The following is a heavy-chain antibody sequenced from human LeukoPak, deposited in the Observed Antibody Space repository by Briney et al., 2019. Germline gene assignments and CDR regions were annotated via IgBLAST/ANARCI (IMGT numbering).Heavy chain of an antibody. V-gene: IGHV3-23*01. D-gene: IGHD3-3*01. CDR2: ISGSGGST. Sequence: GGSLRLSCAASGFTFSSYAMGWVRQAPGKGLEWVSAISGSGGSTYYADSVKGRFTISRDNSKNTLYLQMNSLRAEDTAVYYCAKQGYDFWSGYFFDAFDIWGQGTMVTVSS. J-gene: IGHJ3*02. CDR3: AKQGYDFWSGYFFDAFDI. CDR1: GFTFSSYA.